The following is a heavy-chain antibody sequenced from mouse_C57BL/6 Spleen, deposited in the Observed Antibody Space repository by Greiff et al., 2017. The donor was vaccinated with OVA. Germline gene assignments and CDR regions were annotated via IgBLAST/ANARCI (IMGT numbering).Heavy chain of an antibody. CDR2: FHPYNDDT. CDR3: ARGYYYGSIFPNYFDY. CDR1: GYTFTTYP. Sequence: QVQLKESGAELVKPGASVKMSCKASGYTFTTYPIEWMKQNHGKSLEWIGNFHPYNDDTKYNEKFKGKATLTVEKSSSTVYLELSRLTTDVSAVYSCARGYYYGSIFPNYFDYWGQGTTLTVSS. J-gene: IGHJ2*01. V-gene: IGHV1-47*01. D-gene: IGHD1-1*01.